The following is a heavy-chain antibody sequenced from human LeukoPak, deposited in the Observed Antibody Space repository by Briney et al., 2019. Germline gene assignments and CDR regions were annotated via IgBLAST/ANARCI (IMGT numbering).Heavy chain of an antibody. D-gene: IGHD3-10*01. CDR1: GFTFSSYG. CDR2: ISYDGSNK. V-gene: IGHV3-30*18. J-gene: IGHJ5*02. Sequence: GGSLRLSCAASGFTFSSYGMHWVRQAPGKGLEWVAVISYDGSNKYYADSAKGRFTISRDNSKNTLYLQMNSLRAEDTAVYYCAKDGPPYYYGSGSYYQANWFDPWGQGTLVTVSS. CDR3: AKDGPPYYYGSGSYYQANWFDP.